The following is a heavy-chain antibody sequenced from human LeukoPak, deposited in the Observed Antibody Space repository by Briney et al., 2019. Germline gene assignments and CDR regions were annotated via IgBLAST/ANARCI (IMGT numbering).Heavy chain of an antibody. CDR2: ISGSGGST. CDR3: AKDHYYYDSSGYDY. D-gene: IGHD3-22*01. V-gene: IGHV3-23*01. CDR1: GFTFSSYA. J-gene: IGHJ4*02. Sequence: GGSLRLSCAASGFTFSSYAMSWFRQAPGKGLEGVSAISGSGGSTYYADSVKGRFTISRDNSKNTLYLQMNSLRAEDTAVYYCAKDHYYYDSSGYDYWGQGTLVTVSS.